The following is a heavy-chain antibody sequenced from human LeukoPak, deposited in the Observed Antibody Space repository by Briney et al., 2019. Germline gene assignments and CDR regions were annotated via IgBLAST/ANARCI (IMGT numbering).Heavy chain of an antibody. J-gene: IGHJ6*02. CDR3: ARNIAAAGTNYYYSMDV. CDR1: GFTFSSYS. V-gene: IGHV3-21*01. CDR2: ISSSSSYI. D-gene: IGHD6-13*01. Sequence: GGSLRLSCAASGFTFSSYSMNWVRQAPGKGLEWVSSISSSSSYIYYADSVKGRFTISRDNAKNSLYLQMNSLRAEDTAVYYCARNIAAAGTNYYYSMDVWGQGTTVTVSS.